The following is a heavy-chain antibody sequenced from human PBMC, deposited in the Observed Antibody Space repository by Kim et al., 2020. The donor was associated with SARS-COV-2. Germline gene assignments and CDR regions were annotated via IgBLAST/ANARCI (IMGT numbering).Heavy chain of an antibody. V-gene: IGHV4-61*03. D-gene: IGHD2-21*01. CDR2: VYFDGTT. Sequence: SETLSLTCTVSGASVNSASFYWGWVRQPPGKGLEWIGYVYFDGTTNYNPSLKSRVSVSLETSTNGFSLTLSSVTAADTAVYYCARLPGLLLDYWGRGSLVTVSS. CDR3: ARLPGLLLDY. J-gene: IGHJ4*02. CDR1: GASVNSASFY.